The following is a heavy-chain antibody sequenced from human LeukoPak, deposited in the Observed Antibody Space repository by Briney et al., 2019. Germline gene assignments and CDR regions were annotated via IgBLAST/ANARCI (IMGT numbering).Heavy chain of an antibody. Sequence: GGSLRLSCTASGFTFGDYAMSWIRQAPGKGLEWVGFIRSKAYGETADYAASVKGRFTISRDDSKAIAYLQMNSLKTEDTAVYHCTRDRGAYNLYDYWGQGTLVTVS. V-gene: IGHV3-49*03. CDR2: IRSKAYGETA. D-gene: IGHD1-1*01. CDR3: TRDRGAYNLYDY. CDR1: GFTFGDYA. J-gene: IGHJ4*02.